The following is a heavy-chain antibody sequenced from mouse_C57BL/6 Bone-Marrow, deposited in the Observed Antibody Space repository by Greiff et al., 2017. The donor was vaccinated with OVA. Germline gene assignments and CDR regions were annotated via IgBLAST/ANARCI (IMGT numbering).Heavy chain of an antibody. Sequence: QVQLKESGAELARPGASVKLSCKASGYTFTSYGISWVKQRTGQGLEWIGEIYPRSGNTYYNEKFKGKATLTADKSSSTAYMELRSLTSEDSAVYFCARVIQLGPLLFDYWGQGTTLTVSS. D-gene: IGHD4-1*02. V-gene: IGHV1-81*01. CDR2: IYPRSGNT. CDR3: ARVIQLGPLLFDY. CDR1: GYTFTSYG. J-gene: IGHJ2*01.